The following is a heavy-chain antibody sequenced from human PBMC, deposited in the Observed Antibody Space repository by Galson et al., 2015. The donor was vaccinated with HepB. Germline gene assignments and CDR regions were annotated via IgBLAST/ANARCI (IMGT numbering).Heavy chain of an antibody. CDR2: IWAGGNRQ. V-gene: IGHV3-33*01. CDR3: VREANIAALAVFDL. J-gene: IGHJ3*01. CDR1: KFTFRNYG. Sequence: LRLSCAASKFTFRNYGMHWVRQAPGKGLEWVALIWAGGNRQYYGDSVKGRFTISRDNSKSTLYLQMNSLRAEDTALYYCVREANIAALAVFDLWGQGTMVTVSS. D-gene: IGHD6-13*01.